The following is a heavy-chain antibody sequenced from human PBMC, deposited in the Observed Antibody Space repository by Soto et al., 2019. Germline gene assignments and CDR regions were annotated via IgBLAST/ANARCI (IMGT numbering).Heavy chain of an antibody. D-gene: IGHD3-16*01. Sequence: SXRLSYTGSGVPFSAYNINWVRQAPGKGLEWVSSITVGSSHIYQPNSMKGRFTISRDDAKNSVYLQIDSLRDEDTALYYCSRSPEVGVRGAYWGQGTLVTVSS. V-gene: IGHV3-21*01. J-gene: IGHJ4*02. CDR2: ITVGSSHI. CDR3: SRSPEVGVRGAY. CDR1: GVPFSAYN.